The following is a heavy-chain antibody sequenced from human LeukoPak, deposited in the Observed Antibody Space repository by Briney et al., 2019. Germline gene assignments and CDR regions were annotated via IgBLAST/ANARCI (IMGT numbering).Heavy chain of an antibody. Sequence: GESLKISCKGYGYSFTDYWIGWVRQMPGKGLEWMGIIYPGDSDTRYSPSFQGQVTISADKSISTAYLQWSSLKASDTAMYYCARPSGSYRQGLRYFDYWGQGTLVTVSS. CDR1: GYSFTDYW. CDR2: IYPGDSDT. CDR3: ARPSGSYRQGLRYFDY. D-gene: IGHD1-26*01. J-gene: IGHJ4*02. V-gene: IGHV5-51*01.